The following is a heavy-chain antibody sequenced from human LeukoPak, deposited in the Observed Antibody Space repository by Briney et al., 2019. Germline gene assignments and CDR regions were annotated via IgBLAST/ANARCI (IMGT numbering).Heavy chain of an antibody. CDR1: GFTFSSYG. J-gene: IGHJ4*02. CDR2: ISYDGSNK. Sequence: GGSLRLSCAASGFTFSSYGLHWVRQAPGKGLEWVAVISYDGSNKYYADSVKGRFTISRDNSKNTLYLQMNSLRTEDTAVYYCAKDQVLLWFGELLLPDYWGQGTLVTVSS. D-gene: IGHD3-10*01. CDR3: AKDQVLLWFGELLLPDY. V-gene: IGHV3-30*18.